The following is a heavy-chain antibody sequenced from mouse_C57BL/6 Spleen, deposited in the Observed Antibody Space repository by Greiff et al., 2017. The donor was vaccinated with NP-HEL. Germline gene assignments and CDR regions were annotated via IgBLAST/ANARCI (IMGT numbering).Heavy chain of an antibody. V-gene: IGHV5-4*01. J-gene: IGHJ4*01. CDR1: GFTFSSYA. Sequence: EVKRVESGGGLVKPGGSLKLSCAASGFTFSSYAMSWVRQTPEKRLEWVATISDGGSYTYYPDNVKGRFTISRDNAKNNLYLQMSHLKSEDTAMYYCARDHGTVVAYYYAMDYWGQGTSVTVSS. D-gene: IGHD1-1*01. CDR2: ISDGGSYT. CDR3: ARDHGTVVAYYYAMDY.